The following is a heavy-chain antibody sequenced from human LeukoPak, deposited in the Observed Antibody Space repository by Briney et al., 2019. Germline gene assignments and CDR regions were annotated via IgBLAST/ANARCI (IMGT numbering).Heavy chain of an antibody. CDR3: ARDQGPTVT. CDR2: ISWNGGSI. CDR1: GFTFDDYA. D-gene: IGHD4-17*01. J-gene: IGHJ3*01. V-gene: IGHV3-9*01. Sequence: QAGGSLRLSCAASGFTFDDYAMHWVRQAPGKGLEWVSGISWNGGSIGYADSVKGRFTISRDNAKNSLYLQMNSLRAEDTAVYYCARDQGPTVTWGQGTMVTVSS.